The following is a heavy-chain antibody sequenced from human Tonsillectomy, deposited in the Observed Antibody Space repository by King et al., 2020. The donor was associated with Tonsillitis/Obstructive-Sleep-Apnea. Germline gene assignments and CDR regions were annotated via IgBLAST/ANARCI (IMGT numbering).Heavy chain of an antibody. CDR1: GFTFSSYE. CDR2: ISSSGSTI. Sequence: EVQLVESGGGLVQPGGSLRLSCAASGFTFSSYEMNWVRQAPGKGLEWVSYISSSGSTIYYADSVKGRFTISRDNAKNSLYLQMNSLRAEDTAVYYCAGEERAPGGAGNWFDPWGQGTLVTVSS. J-gene: IGHJ5*02. V-gene: IGHV3-48*03. CDR3: AGEERAPGGAGNWFDP. D-gene: IGHD3-16*01.